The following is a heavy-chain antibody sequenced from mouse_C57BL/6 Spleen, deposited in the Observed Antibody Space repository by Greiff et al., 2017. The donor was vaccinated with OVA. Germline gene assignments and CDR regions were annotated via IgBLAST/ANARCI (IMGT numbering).Heavy chain of an antibody. Sequence: EVKLQESGPELVKPGASVKIPCKASGYTFTDYNMDWVKQSHGKSLEWIGDINPNNGGTIYNQKFKGKATLTVDKSSSTAYMELRSLTSEDTAVYYCARRGAQAKDFDYWGQGTTLTVSS. D-gene: IGHD3-2*02. CDR1: GYTFTDYN. CDR3: ARRGAQAKDFDY. J-gene: IGHJ2*01. CDR2: INPNNGGT. V-gene: IGHV1-18*01.